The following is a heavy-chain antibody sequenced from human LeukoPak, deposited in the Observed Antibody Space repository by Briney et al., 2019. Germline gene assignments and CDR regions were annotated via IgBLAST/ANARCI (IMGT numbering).Heavy chain of an antibody. Sequence: SGTLSLTCTVSGGSISSYYWSWIRQPPGKGLEWIGYIYYSGSTNYNPSLKSRVTISVDTSKNQFSLKLSSVTAADTAVYYCARDRIVVVPAAIEYYYYGMDVWGKGTTVTVSS. CDR1: GGSISSYY. D-gene: IGHD2-2*01. V-gene: IGHV4-59*01. J-gene: IGHJ6*04. CDR2: IYYSGST. CDR3: ARDRIVVVPAAIEYYYYGMDV.